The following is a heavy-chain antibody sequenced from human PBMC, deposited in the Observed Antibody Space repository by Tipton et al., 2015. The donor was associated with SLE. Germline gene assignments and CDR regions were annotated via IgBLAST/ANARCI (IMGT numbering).Heavy chain of an antibody. CDR1: GASTNTKY. V-gene: IGHV4-59*13. Sequence: GSLRLSCTVSGASTNTKYWTWIRQSPGKGLEWIGYANRNEGTKIKSSLERRVTISLDTSRSQFSLRLSSVTAADTAVYYCAGHLGVIVAFEVWGQGTVLTVSS. CDR3: AGHLGVIVAFEV. CDR2: ANRNEGT. D-gene: IGHD3-10*01. J-gene: IGHJ3*01.